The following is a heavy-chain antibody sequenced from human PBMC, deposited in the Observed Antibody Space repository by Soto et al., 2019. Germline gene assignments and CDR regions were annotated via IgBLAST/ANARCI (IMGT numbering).Heavy chain of an antibody. CDR3: ASGDDHGYRMAN. Sequence: QVQLVESGGGVVQPGRSLRLSCAASGFTFSSHAMHWVRQAPGKGLEWVAVISYDGSNKYYADTVKGRFTNSRDNSKNPMYQQMKSLRSKDTAVYYCASGDDHGYRMANWGQVNLVTVSS. J-gene: IGHJ1*01. V-gene: IGHV3-30-3*01. CDR1: GFTFSSHA. CDR2: ISYDGSNK. D-gene: IGHD6-25*01.